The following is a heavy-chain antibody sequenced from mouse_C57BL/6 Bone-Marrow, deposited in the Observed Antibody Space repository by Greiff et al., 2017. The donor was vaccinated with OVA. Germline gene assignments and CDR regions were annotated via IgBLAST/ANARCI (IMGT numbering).Heavy chain of an antibody. V-gene: IGHV5-6*02. D-gene: IGHD2-10*01. J-gene: IGHJ3*01. CDR1: GFTFSSYG. CDR3: ARHPTMVIAY. CDR2: ISSGGSYT. Sequence: EVMLVESGGDLVKPGGSLKLSCAASGFTFSSYGMSWVRQTPDKRLEWVATISSGGSYTYYPDSVKGRFTISRDNAKNTLYLQMSSLKSEDTAMYYCARHPTMVIAYWGQGTLVTVSA.